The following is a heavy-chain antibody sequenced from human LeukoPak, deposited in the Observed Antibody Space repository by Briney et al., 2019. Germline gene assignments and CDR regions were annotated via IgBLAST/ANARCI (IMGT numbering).Heavy chain of an antibody. CDR2: IYYSGST. J-gene: IGHJ4*02. D-gene: IGHD3-22*01. CDR1: GGSISSYY. Sequence: SETLSLTCTVSGGSISSYYWSWIRQPPGKGLEWIGYIYYSGSTNYNPSLKSRVTISVDTSKNQFSLKLSSVTAADTAVYYCAGDSSGYYSTVFDYWGQGTLVTVPS. V-gene: IGHV4-59*01. CDR3: AGDSSGYYSTVFDY.